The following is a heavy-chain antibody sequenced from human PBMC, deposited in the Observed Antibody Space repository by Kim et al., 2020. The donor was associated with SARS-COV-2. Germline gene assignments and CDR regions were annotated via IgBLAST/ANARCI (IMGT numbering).Heavy chain of an antibody. CDR3: ARGIGYQLLWSFQH. V-gene: IGHV1-2*02. J-gene: IGHJ1*01. D-gene: IGHD2-2*01. Sequence: AQKFQGRVTMTRDTSISTAYMELSMLRSDDTAVYYCARGIGYQLLWSFQHWGQGTLVTVSS.